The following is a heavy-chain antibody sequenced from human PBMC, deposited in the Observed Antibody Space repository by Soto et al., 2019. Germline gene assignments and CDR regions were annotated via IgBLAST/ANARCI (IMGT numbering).Heavy chain of an antibody. D-gene: IGHD3-16*02. CDR2: IIPIFGTA. J-gene: IGHJ6*02. Sequence: ASVKVSCTASGYTFTSYAMHWVRQAPGQRLEWMGWIIPIFGTANYAQKFQGRVTITADESTSTAYMELSSLRSEDTAVYYCAREESGDYVWGSYRVYYYYGMDVWGQGTTVTVSS. CDR1: GYTFTSYA. V-gene: IGHV1-69*13. CDR3: AREESGDYVWGSYRVYYYYGMDV.